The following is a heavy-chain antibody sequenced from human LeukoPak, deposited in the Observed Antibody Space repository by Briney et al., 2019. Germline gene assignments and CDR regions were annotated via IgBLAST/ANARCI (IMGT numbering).Heavy chain of an antibody. J-gene: IGHJ4*02. CDR1: GFTFSSYW. D-gene: IGHD1-26*01. CDR3: ARSPPYSGSSSDFDY. CDR2: IKQDGSGK. V-gene: IGHV3-7*01. Sequence: GGSLRLSCAASGFTFSSYWMSWVRQAPGKGLEWVANIKQDGSGKYYVDSVKGRFTISRDNAKNSLYLQMNSLRAEDTAVYYCARSPPYSGSSSDFDYWGQGTLVTVSS.